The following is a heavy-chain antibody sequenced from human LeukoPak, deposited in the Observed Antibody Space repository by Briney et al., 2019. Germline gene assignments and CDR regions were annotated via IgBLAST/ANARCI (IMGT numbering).Heavy chain of an antibody. V-gene: IGHV3-33*01. D-gene: IGHD3-9*01. Sequence: GGSLRLSCAASGFTFSSYGMHWVRQAPGKGLEWVAVIWYDGSNKYYADSVKGRFTISRDNSKNTLYLQMNSLRAEDTAVYYCARSDISIPRYFDYWGQGTLVTVSS. CDR2: IWYDGSNK. J-gene: IGHJ4*02. CDR1: GFTFSSYG. CDR3: ARSDISIPRYFDY.